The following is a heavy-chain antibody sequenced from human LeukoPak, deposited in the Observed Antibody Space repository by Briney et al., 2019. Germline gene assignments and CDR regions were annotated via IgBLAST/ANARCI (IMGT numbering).Heavy chain of an antibody. CDR2: IDPSDSYT. V-gene: IGHV5-10-1*01. D-gene: IGHD3-10*01. CDR1: GYSFTSYW. Sequence: GASLRISCKGSGYSFTSYWISWVRQMPGKGLEWMGRIDPSDSYTNYSPSFQGHVTISADKSISTAYLQWSSLKASDTAMYYCARVPLLWFGELKRAFDIWGQGTMVTVSS. J-gene: IGHJ3*02. CDR3: ARVPLLWFGELKRAFDI.